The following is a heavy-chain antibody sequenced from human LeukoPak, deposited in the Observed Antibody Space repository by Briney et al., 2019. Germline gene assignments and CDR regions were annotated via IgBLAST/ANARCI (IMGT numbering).Heavy chain of an antibody. CDR1: GFTFSSYS. D-gene: IGHD6-6*01. CDR3: ARPQYSSPRFDY. J-gene: IGHJ4*02. CDR2: ISSSSSVI. Sequence: GGSLRLSCAASGFTFSSYSMNWVRQAPGKGLEWVSSISSSSSVIYYADSVKGRVTISRDNAKNSLYLQMNSLRAEDTAVYYCARPQYSSPRFDYWGQGTLVTVSS. V-gene: IGHV3-21*01.